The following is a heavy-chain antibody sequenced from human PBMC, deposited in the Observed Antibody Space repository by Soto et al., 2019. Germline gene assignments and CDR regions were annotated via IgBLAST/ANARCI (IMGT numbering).Heavy chain of an antibody. CDR3: ARVPDV. J-gene: IGHJ6*02. CDR2: IYHSGRP. CDR1: GGSISSGGYS. V-gene: IGHV4-30-2*01. Sequence: QLQLQESGSGLVKPSQTLSLTCAVSGGSISSGGYSWSWIRQPPGKGLEWIGYIYHSGRPYYNPXLXRXXTIPVDRSTSQFSLKLSSVTAADTAVYYCARVPDVWGQGTTVTVSS.